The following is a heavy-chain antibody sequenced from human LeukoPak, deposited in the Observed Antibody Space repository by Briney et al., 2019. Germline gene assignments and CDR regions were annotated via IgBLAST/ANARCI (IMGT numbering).Heavy chain of an antibody. CDR1: GGSISSGSYY. V-gene: IGHV4-61*02. CDR2: ISTSGST. CDR3: ARDEGMGRMAPPPLDY. Sequence: SETLSLTCTVSGGSISSGSYYWSWIRQPAGKGLEWIGRISTSGSTIYNPSLKSRVTISVDTSKDQFSLKLSSVTAADTAVYYCARDEGMGRMAPPPLDYWGQGILVTVSS. J-gene: IGHJ4*02. D-gene: IGHD2-8*01.